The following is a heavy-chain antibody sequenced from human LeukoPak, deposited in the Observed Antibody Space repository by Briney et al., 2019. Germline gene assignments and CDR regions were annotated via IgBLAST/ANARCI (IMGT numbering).Heavy chain of an antibody. CDR3: AKVKRITMIVVIPGFDY. V-gene: IGHV1-8*03. CDR2: MKTNSGNT. CDR1: GYTFTSYD. J-gene: IGHJ4*02. Sequence: ASVKVSCKAPGYTFTSYDINWVRQATGQGLEWMGWMKTNSGNTGYAQKFQGRVTITRNTSISTAYMGLSSLRSEDTAVYYCAKVKRITMIVVIPGFDYWGQGTLVTVSS. D-gene: IGHD3-22*01.